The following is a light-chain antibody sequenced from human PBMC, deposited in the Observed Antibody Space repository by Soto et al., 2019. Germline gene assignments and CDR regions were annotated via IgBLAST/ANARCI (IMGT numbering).Light chain of an antibody. CDR3: QQYDDLPYT. Sequence: DIQMIQSPSPLSASIGDRVTITCRTSQEISNALNWYQQKPGKAPKLLIYDVSHLETGVPSRFSGGGSGTDFTFTINSLQAEDIATYYCQQYDDLPYTFGQGTKLEIK. J-gene: IGKJ2*01. V-gene: IGKV1-33*01. CDR2: DVS. CDR1: QEISNA.